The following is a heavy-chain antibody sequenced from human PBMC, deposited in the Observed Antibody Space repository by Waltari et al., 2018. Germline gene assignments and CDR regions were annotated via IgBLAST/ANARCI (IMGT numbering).Heavy chain of an antibody. D-gene: IGHD1-7*01. Sequence: QVQLQQWGAGLMKPSETLSLTCAVSGGSFSASYWTWIRQPPGKGLEWIGEINHSGSTNYNPSLKSRVTISVDTSKNHFSLKLSSVTAADTAVYYCARREITGTSVHFDSWGQGTLVTVSS. V-gene: IGHV4-34*01. CDR1: GGSFSASY. CDR3: ARREITGTSVHFDS. CDR2: INHSGST. J-gene: IGHJ4*02.